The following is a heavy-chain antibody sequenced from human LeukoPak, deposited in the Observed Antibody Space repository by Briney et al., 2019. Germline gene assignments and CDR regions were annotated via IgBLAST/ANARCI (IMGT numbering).Heavy chain of an antibody. CDR3: ARELTTYYDFWSGYLNYYYGMDV. V-gene: IGHV4-30-4*01. J-gene: IGHJ6*02. CDR1: GGSISSGDYY. Sequence: SETLSLTCTVSGGSISSGDYYWSWIRQPPGKGLEWIGYIYYSGSTHYNPSLKSRVTISVDKSKNQFSLKLSSVTAADAAVYYCARELTTYYDFWSGYLNYYYGMDVWGQGTTVTVSS. CDR2: IYYSGST. D-gene: IGHD3-3*01.